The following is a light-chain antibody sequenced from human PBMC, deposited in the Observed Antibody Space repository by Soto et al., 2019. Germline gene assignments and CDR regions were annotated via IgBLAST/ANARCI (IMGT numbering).Light chain of an antibody. CDR1: QSVNSNF. Sequence: EIVLTQSPGTLSLSPGERATLSCRASQSVNSNFLAWYQQKPGQAPSLLIYAASSRATGIPDRFSGSGSGTDFTLTISRLEPEDFAVYYCQQYGNSRTFGQGTKVEIK. CDR2: AAS. V-gene: IGKV3-20*01. J-gene: IGKJ1*01. CDR3: QQYGNSRT.